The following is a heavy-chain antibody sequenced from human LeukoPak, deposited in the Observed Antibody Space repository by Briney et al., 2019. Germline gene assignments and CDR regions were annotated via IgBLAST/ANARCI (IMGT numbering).Heavy chain of an antibody. J-gene: IGHJ6*03. CDR3: ARDREGYCSSTSCQKMGYYYMDV. D-gene: IGHD2-2*01. CDR2: IYTSGST. CDR1: GGSISSYY. V-gene: IGHV4-4*07. Sequence: SETLSLTCTVSGGSISSYYWSWIRQPAGKGLEWIGRIYTSGSTNYNPSLKSRVTMSVDTSKNQFSLKLSSVTAADTAVYYCARDREGYCSSTSCQKMGYYYMDVWGKGTTVTVSS.